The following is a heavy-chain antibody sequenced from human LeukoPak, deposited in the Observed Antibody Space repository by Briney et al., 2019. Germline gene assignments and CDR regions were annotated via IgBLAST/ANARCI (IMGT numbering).Heavy chain of an antibody. Sequence: GGSLRLSCAASGFTFSNYNMNWVRQAPGKGLEWVSSISSSSTYIYYADSVKGRFTISRDNAKNSLYLQMNSLRAEDTALYYCAKDSGWFGELRRAFDIWGQGTMVTVSS. D-gene: IGHD3-10*01. CDR1: GFTFSNYN. J-gene: IGHJ3*02. CDR2: ISSSSTYI. CDR3: AKDSGWFGELRRAFDI. V-gene: IGHV3-21*04.